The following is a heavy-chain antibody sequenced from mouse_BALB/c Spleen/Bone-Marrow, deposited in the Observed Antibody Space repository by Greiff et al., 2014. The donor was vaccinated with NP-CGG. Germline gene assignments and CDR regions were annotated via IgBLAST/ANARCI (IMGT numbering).Heavy chain of an antibody. V-gene: IGHV14-3*02. Sequence: EVKLQESGAELAKPGASVKLSCTASGFNIKDTYMHWVKQRPEQGLEWIGRIDPANGDTKYDPKFQGKATITADTSSNTAYLQLSSLTSEDTAVYYCTKPSFYYGSSYWYFDVWGAGTTVTVPS. D-gene: IGHD1-1*01. CDR3: TKPSFYYGSSYWYFDV. CDR1: GFNIKDTY. J-gene: IGHJ1*01. CDR2: IDPANGDT.